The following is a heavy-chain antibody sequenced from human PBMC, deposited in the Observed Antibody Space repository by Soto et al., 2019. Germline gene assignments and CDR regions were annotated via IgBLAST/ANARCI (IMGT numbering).Heavy chain of an antibody. D-gene: IGHD1-7*01. Sequence: GGSLRLSCAASGFTFSSYAMSWVRQAPGKGLKWVSAISGSGGSTYYADSVKGRFTISRDNSKNTLYLQMNSLRAEDTAVYYCAKDRSTSRTGTTSPNYYYYGMDVWGQGTTVTVSS. V-gene: IGHV3-23*01. CDR3: AKDRSTSRTGTTSPNYYYYGMDV. CDR1: GFTFSSYA. J-gene: IGHJ6*02. CDR2: ISGSGGST.